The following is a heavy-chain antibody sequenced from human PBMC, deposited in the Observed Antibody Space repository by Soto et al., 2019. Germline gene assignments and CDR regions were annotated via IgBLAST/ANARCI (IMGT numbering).Heavy chain of an antibody. CDR3: ARRLWSGYYYDY. Sequence: PSETLSLTCTVSGGSISSSSSYWGWIRQPPGKGLEWVGSIYYLGNTYYNPSLGSRVTISVDTSKNQFSLKLRSVTAADTAVYYCARRLWSGYYYDYWGQGTMGTVSS. J-gene: IGHJ4*02. D-gene: IGHD3-3*01. V-gene: IGHV4-39*01. CDR2: IYYLGNT. CDR1: GGSISSSSSY.